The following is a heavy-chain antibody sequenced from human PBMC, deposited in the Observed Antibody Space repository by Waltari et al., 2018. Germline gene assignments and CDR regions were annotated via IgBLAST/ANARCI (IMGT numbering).Heavy chain of an antibody. CDR3: ARESARWKGYSDYDWGY. CDR1: GYTFTKFF. CDR2: LNPSTGGT. Sequence: QVHLVQSGAEVKKSGASVKVSCSASGYTFTKFFLHWLRQAPGQGREWMGRLNPSTGGTDYAHRFQGRLTLTRATSITTAFLEVNTLTSGDTGVYYCARESARWKGYSDYDWGYWCQGTLVTVSS. J-gene: IGHJ4*02. V-gene: IGHV1-2*05. D-gene: IGHD5-12*01.